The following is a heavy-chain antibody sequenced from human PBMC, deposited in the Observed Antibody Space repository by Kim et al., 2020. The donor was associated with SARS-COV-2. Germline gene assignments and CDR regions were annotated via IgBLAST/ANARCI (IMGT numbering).Heavy chain of an antibody. CDR3: ARLKMSGIEAFDI. CDR1: GGSISSSSYY. J-gene: IGHJ3*02. D-gene: IGHD6-13*01. Sequence: SETLSLTCTVSGGSISSSSYYWGWIRQPPGKGLEWIGSIYYSGSTYYNPSLKSRVTISVDTYKNQFSLKLSSVTAADTAVYYCARLKMSGIEAFDIWGQGTMVTVSS. CDR2: IYYSGST. V-gene: IGHV4-39*01.